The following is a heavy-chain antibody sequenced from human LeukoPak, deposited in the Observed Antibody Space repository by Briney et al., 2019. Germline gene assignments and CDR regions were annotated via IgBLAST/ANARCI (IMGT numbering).Heavy chain of an antibody. CDR2: IYYSGST. CDR1: GGSISSSSYY. V-gene: IGHV4-39*07. Sequence: SETLSLTCTVSGGSISSSSYYWGWIRQPPGKGLEWIGSIYYSGSTYYNPSLKSRVTISVDTSKNQFSLKLSSVTAADTAVYYCARRPYGSGSYYKEYYFDYWGQGTLVTVSS. CDR3: ARRPYGSGSYYKEYYFDY. J-gene: IGHJ4*02. D-gene: IGHD3-10*01.